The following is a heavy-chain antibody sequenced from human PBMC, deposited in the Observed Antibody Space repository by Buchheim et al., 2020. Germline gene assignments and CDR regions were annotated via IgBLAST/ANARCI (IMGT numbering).Heavy chain of an antibody. J-gene: IGHJ6*02. CDR2: INHSGGT. CDR1: GGSFSGFY. Sequence: QVQLQQWGAGLLKPSGTLSLTCAVSGGSFSGFYWSWFRQSPERGLEWIGEINHSGGTNYNPSLKSRVIISVDTSNNQFSLGLTSVTGAETAVYYCATRSCSSRACSRSRRDYYYGMDVWGQGTT. CDR3: ATRSCSSRACSRSRRDYYYGMDV. D-gene: IGHD2-2*01. V-gene: IGHV4-34*01.